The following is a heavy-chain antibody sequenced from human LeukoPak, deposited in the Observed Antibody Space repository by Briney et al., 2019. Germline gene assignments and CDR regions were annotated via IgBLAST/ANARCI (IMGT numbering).Heavy chain of an antibody. J-gene: IGHJ3*01. CDR2: LSWNSGSI. CDR3: SKGVNSDSFDALDL. D-gene: IGHD4-11*01. Sequence: PGGSLRLSCAASGFSFDEYSMHWVRQGPGEGLEWVSSLSWNSGSIGYAGSVKGRFTISRDNAKSSLYLRMYSLRAEETALYYCSKGVNSDSFDALDLWAQRTMVSVSS. CDR1: GFSFDEYS. V-gene: IGHV3-9*01.